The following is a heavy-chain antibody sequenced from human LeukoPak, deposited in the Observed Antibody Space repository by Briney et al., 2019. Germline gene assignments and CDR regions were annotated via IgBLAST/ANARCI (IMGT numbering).Heavy chain of an antibody. CDR3: ARDSLEAAGNFDF. CDR1: GLTFNDDA. J-gene: IGHJ4*02. D-gene: IGHD6-13*01. V-gene: IGHV3-43*02. Sequence: GRSLRLSCAASGLTFNDDAMHWVRQAPGKGLEWVTLISGDGDSAYYADSVKGRFTISRDDGNDTLYLQMNRLCNKATALYYCARDSLEAAGNFDFWGRGTLVTVSS. CDR2: ISGDGDSA.